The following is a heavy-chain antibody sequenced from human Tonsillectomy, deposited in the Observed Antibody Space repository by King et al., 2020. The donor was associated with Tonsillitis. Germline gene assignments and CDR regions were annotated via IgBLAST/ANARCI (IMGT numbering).Heavy chain of an antibody. D-gene: IGHD3-16*01. CDR1: GGSISSTYW. J-gene: IGHJ4*02. V-gene: IGHV4-4*02. CDR2: IYHSGST. Sequence: VQLQESGPGLVKPSGTLSLTCAVSGGSISSTYWWSWVRQPPGKGLEWIGGIYHSGSTNYNPSLKSRVTISVDKSKNQFSLKLSFVTAADTAVYYCARVMSAGGEVDYWGQGTLVTVSS. CDR3: ARVMSAGGEVDY.